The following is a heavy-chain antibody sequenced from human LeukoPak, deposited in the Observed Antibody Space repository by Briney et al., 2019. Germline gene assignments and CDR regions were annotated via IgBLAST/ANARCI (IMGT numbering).Heavy chain of an antibody. CDR1: GFTVSSSY. J-gene: IGHJ4*02. Sequence: PGGSLRLSCAAAGFTVSSSYMSWVRQAPGKGLEWVSVIYSGGSTYYADSVKGRFTISRDNSKNTLSLQMNSLRAEDTAVYYCAREASSSGWRYLDYWGQGTLVTVSS. V-gene: IGHV3-66*01. D-gene: IGHD6-19*01. CDR2: IYSGGST. CDR3: AREASSSGWRYLDY.